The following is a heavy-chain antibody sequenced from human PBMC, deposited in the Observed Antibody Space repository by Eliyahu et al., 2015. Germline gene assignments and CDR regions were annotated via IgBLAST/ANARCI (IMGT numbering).Heavy chain of an antibody. J-gene: IGHJ6*02. D-gene: IGHD6-19*01. CDR2: INHSGST. CDR3: ARDHQWLVPPSYYYYGMDV. V-gene: IGHV4-34*01. Sequence: SWIRQPPGKGLEWIGEINHSGSTNYNPSLKSRVTISVDTSKNQFSLKLSSVTAADTAVYYCARDHQWLVPPSYYYYGMDVWXQGTTVTVSS.